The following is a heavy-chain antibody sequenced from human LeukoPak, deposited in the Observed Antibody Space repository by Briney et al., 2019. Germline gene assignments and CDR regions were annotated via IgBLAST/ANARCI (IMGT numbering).Heavy chain of an antibody. V-gene: IGHV3-23*01. CDR2: ISGNGGSI. Sequence: GGSLRLSCAASGFTFHYYAMTWVRQAPGQGLEWISIISGNGGSIYYAESVQGRFTISRDNSKNTLYLQMNSLRAEDTAVYYCAKVLEELWFGDGGFDYWGQGTLVTVSS. CDR1: GFTFHYYA. J-gene: IGHJ4*02. CDR3: AKVLEELWFGDGGFDY. D-gene: IGHD3-10*01.